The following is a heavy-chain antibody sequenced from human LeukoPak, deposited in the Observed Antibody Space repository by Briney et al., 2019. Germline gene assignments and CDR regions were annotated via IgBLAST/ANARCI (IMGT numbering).Heavy chain of an antibody. D-gene: IGHD4-17*01. V-gene: IGHV1-69*01. J-gene: IGHJ4*02. Sequence: SVKVSCKASGGTFSSYAISWVRQAPGQGLEWMSGIIPIFGTANYAQKFQGRVTITADESTSTAYMELSSLRSEDTAVYYCAYRSGRSGDSDYWGEGTLVTVSS. CDR1: GGTFSSYA. CDR2: IIPIFGTA. CDR3: AYRSGRSGDSDY.